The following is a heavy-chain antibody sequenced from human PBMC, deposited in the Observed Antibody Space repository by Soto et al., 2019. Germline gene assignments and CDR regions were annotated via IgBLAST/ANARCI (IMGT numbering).Heavy chain of an antibody. J-gene: IGHJ5*02. D-gene: IGHD2-8*01. CDR1: GGSISSGDYY. Sequence: SETLSLTCTVSGGSISSGDYYWSWIRQPPGKGLVWIGYIYYSGSTYYNPSLKSRVTISVDTSKNQFSLKLSSVTAADTAVYYCARGSGVTYCTNGVCPDWFDPWGQGTLVTVSS. V-gene: IGHV4-30-4*01. CDR3: ARGSGVTYCTNGVCPDWFDP. CDR2: IYYSGST.